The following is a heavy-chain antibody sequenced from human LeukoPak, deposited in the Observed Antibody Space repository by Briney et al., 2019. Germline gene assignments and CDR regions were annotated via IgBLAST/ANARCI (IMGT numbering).Heavy chain of an antibody. V-gene: IGHV4-30-4*08. CDR2: IYYSGNT. CDR3: ARGHDYFDY. Sequence: PSQTLSLTCTVSGDSISSGDYYWSWIRQPPGKGLEWIGYIYYSGNTYYNPSLQSRVTISVDTSKNQFSLNLSSVTAADTAVFYCARGHDYFDYWGQGTLVTVSS. J-gene: IGHJ4*02. CDR1: GDSISSGDYY.